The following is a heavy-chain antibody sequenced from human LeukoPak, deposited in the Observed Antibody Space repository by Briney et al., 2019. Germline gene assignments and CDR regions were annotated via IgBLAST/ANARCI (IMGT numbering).Heavy chain of an antibody. CDR2: IYYSGST. CDR1: GGSISSYY. V-gene: IGHV4-59*01. Sequence: SQTLSLTCTVSGGSISSYYWSWIRQPPGKGLEWIGYIYYSGSTNYNPSLKSRVTISVDTSKNQFSLKLSSVTAADTAVYYCASSVASYYDFWSGYSKYYYYMDVWGKGTTVTVSS. CDR3: ASSVASYYDFWSGYSKYYYYMDV. J-gene: IGHJ6*03. D-gene: IGHD3-3*01.